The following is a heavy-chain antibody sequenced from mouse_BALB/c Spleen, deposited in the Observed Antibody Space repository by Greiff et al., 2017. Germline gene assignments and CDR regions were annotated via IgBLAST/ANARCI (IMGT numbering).Heavy chain of an antibody. Sequence: DVQLVESGGGLVQPGGSRKLSCAASGFTFSSFGMHWVRQAPEKGLELVAYISSGSSTIYYADSVKGRFTISRDNAKNTLYLQMSSLKSEDTAMYYCARDDYRSPFAYWGQGTLVTVSA. D-gene: IGHD2-14*01. CDR3: ARDDYRSPFAY. CDR1: GFTFSSFG. J-gene: IGHJ3*01. CDR2: ISSGSSTI. V-gene: IGHV5-17*02.